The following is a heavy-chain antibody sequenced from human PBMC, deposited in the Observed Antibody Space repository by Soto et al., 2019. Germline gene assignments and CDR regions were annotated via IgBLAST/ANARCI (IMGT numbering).Heavy chain of an antibody. J-gene: IGHJ6*02. CDR2: IIPIFGTA. CDR1: GGTFSSYA. CDR3: ARGFTDKYYDFLSGPRPYYYYGMDV. D-gene: IGHD3-3*01. V-gene: IGHV1-69*13. Sequence: SVKVSCKASGGTFSSYAISWVRQAPGQGLEWMGGIIPIFGTANYAQKFQGRVTITADESTSTAYMELSSLRSEDTAVYYCARGFTDKYYDFLSGPRPYYYYGMDVWGQGTTVTVSS.